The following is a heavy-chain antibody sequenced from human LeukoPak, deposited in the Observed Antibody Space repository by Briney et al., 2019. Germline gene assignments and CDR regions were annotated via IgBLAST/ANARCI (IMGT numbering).Heavy chain of an antibody. CDR3: ARSRNYYRVYFDN. CDR1: GYTFSSFY. CDR2: ITPNTGDT. Sequence: ASEKVSCKASGYTFSSFYLHWVRQAPGQGLEWMGIITPNTGDTTYAPKFQDRLIMTRDRSTSTVYMELHSLRSEDTAVYYCARSRNYYRVYFDNWGQGTLVPVSS. V-gene: IGHV1-46*01. J-gene: IGHJ4*02. D-gene: IGHD3-10*01.